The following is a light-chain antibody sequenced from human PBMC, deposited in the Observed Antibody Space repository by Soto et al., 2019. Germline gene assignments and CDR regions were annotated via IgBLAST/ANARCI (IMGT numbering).Light chain of an antibody. CDR3: QTWDTGARVV. CDR2: LSSDGSH. Sequence: QSVLTQSPSASASLGASVKLTCTLSSGHSSYAIAWHQQQPEKGPRYLMTLSSDGSHSKGDGIPDLFSGSSSGAERYLTISSLQSEDEADYYCQTWDTGARVVFGGGTKLTVL. J-gene: IGLJ2*01. CDR1: SGHSSYA. V-gene: IGLV4-69*01.